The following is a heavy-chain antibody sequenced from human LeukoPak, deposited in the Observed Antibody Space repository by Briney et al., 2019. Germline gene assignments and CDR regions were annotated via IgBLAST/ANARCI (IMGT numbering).Heavy chain of an antibody. V-gene: IGHV3-30*02. CDR1: GFTFSSYG. CDR2: IRYDGSNK. CDR3: AKDRQQWLGDFDY. D-gene: IGHD6-19*01. Sequence: QPGGSLRLSCAGSGFTFSSYGMHWVRQAPGKGLEWVAFIRYDGSNKYYADSVKGRFTISRDNSKNTLYLQMNSLRAEDTAVYYCAKDRQQWLGDFDYWGQGTLVTVSS. J-gene: IGHJ4*02.